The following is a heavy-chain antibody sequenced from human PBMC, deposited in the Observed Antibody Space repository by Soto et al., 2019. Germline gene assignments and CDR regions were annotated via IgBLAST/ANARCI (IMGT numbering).Heavy chain of an antibody. CDR1: GFFFNNYD. V-gene: IGHV3-13*05. CDR3: ARPTTGQLPRRGDYYYALDV. D-gene: IGHD2-2*01. CDR2: IGAADDP. Sequence: QLVESGGGLTQAGGSLRLSCVGSGFFFNNYDMHWVRQVRGRGLEWVSAIGAADDPYYSVSVKGRFIVSRDNAQKSLYLQRNNLGAADRSLFFCARPTTGQLPRRGDYYYALDVWGRGTTVTVSS. J-gene: IGHJ6*02.